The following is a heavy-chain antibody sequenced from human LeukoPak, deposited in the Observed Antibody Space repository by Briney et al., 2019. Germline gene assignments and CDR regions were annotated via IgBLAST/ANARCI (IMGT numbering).Heavy chain of an antibody. V-gene: IGHV1-69*04. CDR2: IIPILGIA. D-gene: IGHD2-2*01. Sequence: GSSVKVSCKASGGTFSSYAISWVRQAPGQGLEWMGRIIPILGIANYAQKFQGRVTITADKSTSTAYMELGSLRSEDTAVYYCARGNYGYCSSTSCYRDDYYGMDVWGQGTTVTVSS. CDR1: GGTFSSYA. J-gene: IGHJ6*02. CDR3: ARGNYGYCSSTSCYRDDYYGMDV.